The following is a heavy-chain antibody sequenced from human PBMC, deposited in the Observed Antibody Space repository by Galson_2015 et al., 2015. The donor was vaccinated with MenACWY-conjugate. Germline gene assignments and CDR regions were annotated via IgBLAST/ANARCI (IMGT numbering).Heavy chain of an antibody. V-gene: IGHV1-3*01. J-gene: IGHJ5*02. CDR2: INAGNGNT. Sequence: SVKVSCKASGYTFTSYGMHWVRQAPGQGLEWMGWINAGNGNTKYAQKFQGRVTMTRDTSASTAYMELSNLTSDDTAVYYCARNPKVTMLRGAGWFDPWGQRSLVIVSS. CDR1: GYTFTSYG. CDR3: ARNPKVTMLRGAGWFDP. D-gene: IGHD3-10*01.